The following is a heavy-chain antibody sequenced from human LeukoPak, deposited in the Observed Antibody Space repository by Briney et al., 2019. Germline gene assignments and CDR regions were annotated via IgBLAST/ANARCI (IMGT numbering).Heavy chain of an antibody. CDR3: ARLVGSGSLSAFDI. V-gene: IGHV1-2*02. CDR1: GYIFTGYY. Sequence: ASVKVSCKASGYIFTGYYMHWVRQAPGQGLEWMGWINPDSGATYYAQNFQGRVTMTRDTSISTAYMELSRLRSDDTAVYYCARLVGSGSLSAFDIWGQGTMVTVSS. CDR2: INPDSGAT. D-gene: IGHD3-10*01. J-gene: IGHJ3*02.